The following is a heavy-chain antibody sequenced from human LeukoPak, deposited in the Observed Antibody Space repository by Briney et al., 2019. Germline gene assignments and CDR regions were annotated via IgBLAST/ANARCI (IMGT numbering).Heavy chain of an antibody. D-gene: IGHD6-13*01. V-gene: IGHV3-53*01. J-gene: IGHJ4*02. Sequence: GGSLRLSCAASGFTVSNNYMSWVRQAPGKGLEWVSVIYSGGTYYADSVKGRFTISRDNSKNTLYLQMNSLRAEDTAVYYCARSLDGIAASSDYWGQGTLVTVSS. CDR1: GFTVSNNY. CDR3: ARSLDGIAASSDY. CDR2: IYSGGT.